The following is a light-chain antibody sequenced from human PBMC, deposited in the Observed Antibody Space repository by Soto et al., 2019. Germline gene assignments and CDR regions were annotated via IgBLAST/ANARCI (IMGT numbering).Light chain of an antibody. J-gene: IGKJ1*01. CDR1: QSVRSSY. CDR2: GAS. Sequence: EIVLTQSPGTLSLSPGERATLSCRASQSVRSSYLAWYQQKPGQAPRLLIYGASSRATGIPDRFSGSASGTDFTLTISRLGPEDFAVYYCQQYGSSPWTFGQGTKVEIK. V-gene: IGKV3-20*01. CDR3: QQYGSSPWT.